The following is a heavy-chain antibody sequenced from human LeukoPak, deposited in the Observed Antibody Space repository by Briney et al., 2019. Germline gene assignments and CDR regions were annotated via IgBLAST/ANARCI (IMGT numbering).Heavy chain of an antibody. J-gene: IGHJ4*02. CDR1: GFSFSSYS. D-gene: IGHD3-22*01. V-gene: IGHV3-48*04. CDR3: ARDPHYYGSSGYYSEVIFDY. CDR2: ISSSSSTI. Sequence: PGGSLRLSCAASGFSFSSYSMNWVRQAPGKGLEWVSYISSSSSTIKYADSVEGRFTISRDNAKNSLYLQMSSLRAEDTAVYYCARDPHYYGSSGYYSEVIFDYWGQGTLVTVSS.